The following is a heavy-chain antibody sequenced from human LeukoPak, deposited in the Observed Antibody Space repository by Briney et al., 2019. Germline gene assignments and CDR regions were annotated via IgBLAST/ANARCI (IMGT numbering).Heavy chain of an antibody. Sequence: ASVKVSCKASGYTFTSYGISWVRQAPGQGLEWMGWISAYNGNTNYAQKLQGRVTMTEDTSTDTAYMELSSLRSEDTAVYYCATITDHGGSCCSMDYWGQGTLVTVSS. D-gene: IGHD2-15*01. CDR2: ISAYNGNT. CDR3: ATITDHGGSCCSMDY. J-gene: IGHJ4*02. CDR1: GYTFTSYG. V-gene: IGHV1-18*01.